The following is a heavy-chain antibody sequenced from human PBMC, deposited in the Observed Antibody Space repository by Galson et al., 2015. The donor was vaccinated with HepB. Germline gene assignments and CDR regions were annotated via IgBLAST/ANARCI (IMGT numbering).Heavy chain of an antibody. CDR1: GFTFSFYW. Sequence: SLRLSCAASGFTFSFYWMTWVRQAPGKGLEWVANIKRDGSEKYYVDSVKGRFIISRDNAKNSLYLQMNTLRAEDTAVYYCCTSEKGSTWYDANYFDYWGQGTLVTVSS. CDR2: IKRDGSEK. D-gene: IGHD6-13*01. V-gene: IGHV3-7*01. CDR3: CTSEKGSTWYDANYFDY. J-gene: IGHJ4*02.